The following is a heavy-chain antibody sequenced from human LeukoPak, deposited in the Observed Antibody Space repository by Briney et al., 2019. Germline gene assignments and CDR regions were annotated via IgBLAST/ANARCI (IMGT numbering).Heavy chain of an antibody. Sequence: GGSLRLSCAASGFTFSSYAMSWVRQAPGKGLEWVSAISGSGGSTYYADSVKGRFTISRDNSKNTLYLQMNSLRAEDTAVYYCANGGDSSGWYLGYYFDYWGQGTLVTVSS. CDR3: ANGGDSSGWYLGYYFDY. CDR2: ISGSGGST. J-gene: IGHJ4*02. V-gene: IGHV3-23*01. D-gene: IGHD6-19*01. CDR1: GFTFSSYA.